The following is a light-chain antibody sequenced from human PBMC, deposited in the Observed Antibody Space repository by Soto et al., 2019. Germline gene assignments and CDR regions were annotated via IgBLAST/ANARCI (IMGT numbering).Light chain of an antibody. CDR1: QTVSSD. CDR2: SAS. J-gene: IGKJ1*01. V-gene: IGKV3-15*01. Sequence: EIQMTQSPSTLSVSLGDRATLSCRASQTVSSDLAWYQQKPGQAPRLLIYSASTITTGIPARFSGSGSGTEFTLTISSLQSEDFAAYYCQQYNSYSQAFGQGTKVDIK. CDR3: QQYNSYSQA.